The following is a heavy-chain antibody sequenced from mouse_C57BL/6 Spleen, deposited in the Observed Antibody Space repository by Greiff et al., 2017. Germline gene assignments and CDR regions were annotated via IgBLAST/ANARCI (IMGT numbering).Heavy chain of an antibody. D-gene: IGHD2-5*01. J-gene: IGHJ4*01. CDR2: IRSKSSNYAT. V-gene: IGHV10-3*01. CDR3: VRGGNSNYVDYAMDY. CDR1: GFTFNTYA. Sequence: EVQLVESGGGLVQPKGSLKLSCAASGFTFNTYAMHWVRQAPGKGLEWVARIRSKSSNYATYYADSVKDRFTISRDDSQSMLYLQMNNLKTEDTAMYYCVRGGNSNYVDYAMDYWGQGTSVTVSS.